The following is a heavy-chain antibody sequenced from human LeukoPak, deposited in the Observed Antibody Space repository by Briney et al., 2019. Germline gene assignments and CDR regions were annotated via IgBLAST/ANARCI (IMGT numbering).Heavy chain of an antibody. Sequence: PSETLSLTCTVSGGSISSSSYYWGWIRQPPGKGLEWIGSIYYSGSTYYNPSLKSRVTISVDTSKNQFSLKLSSVTAADTAVYYCARVRRFLEWLLSTYYYYYMDVWGKGTTVTVSS. V-gene: IGHV4-39*07. D-gene: IGHD3-3*01. CDR1: GGSISSSSYY. J-gene: IGHJ6*03. CDR3: ARVRRFLEWLLSTYYYYYMDV. CDR2: IYYSGST.